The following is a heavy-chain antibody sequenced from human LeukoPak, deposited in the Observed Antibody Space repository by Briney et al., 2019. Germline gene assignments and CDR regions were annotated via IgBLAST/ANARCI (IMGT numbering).Heavy chain of an antibody. J-gene: IGHJ4*02. Sequence: GGSLRLSCAASGFTFSSYWMHWVRQAPGKGLVWVSRINTDGSSTSYADSVKGRFTISRDNAKNSLYLQMNGLRAEDTAVYYCARDAGRGNIVVVPAAIDYWGQGTLVTVSS. CDR2: INTDGSST. V-gene: IGHV3-74*01. CDR3: ARDAGRGNIVVVPAAIDY. CDR1: GFTFSSYW. D-gene: IGHD2-2*01.